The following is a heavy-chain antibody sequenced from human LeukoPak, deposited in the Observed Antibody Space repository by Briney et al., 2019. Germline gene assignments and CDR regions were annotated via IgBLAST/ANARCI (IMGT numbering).Heavy chain of an antibody. CDR2: IYDSGRN. CDR1: GGSISSSSYY. CDR3: ARAVVGGYSGYDFLDY. J-gene: IGHJ4*02. D-gene: IGHD5-12*01. V-gene: IGHV4-61*05. Sequence: SETLSLTCTVSGGSISSSSYYWGWIRQPPGKGLEWIGYIYDSGRNYYNPSLKSRVTMSVDTSQNQFSLKLTSVTAADTAIYYCARAVVGGYSGYDFLDYWGQGTLVTVSS.